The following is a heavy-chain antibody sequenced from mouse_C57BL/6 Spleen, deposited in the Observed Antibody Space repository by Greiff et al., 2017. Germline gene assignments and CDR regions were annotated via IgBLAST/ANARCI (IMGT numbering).Heavy chain of an antibody. CDR3: ASGAAVVATRGYFDV. CDR2: IDPSDSDT. D-gene: IGHD1-1*01. V-gene: IGHV1-69*01. Sequence: VQLQQPGAELVMPGASVKLSCKASGYNFTSYWMHWVKQRPEQGLEWIGEIDPSDSDTKYNQKFQGKSTLTVDKSSSTAYMQLSSLTSEDAAFYYCASGAAVVATRGYFDVWGTGTTVTVSS. CDR1: GYNFTSYW. J-gene: IGHJ1*03.